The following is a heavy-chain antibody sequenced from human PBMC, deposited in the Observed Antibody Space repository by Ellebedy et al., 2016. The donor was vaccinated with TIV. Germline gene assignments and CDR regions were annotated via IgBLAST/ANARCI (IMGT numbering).Heavy chain of an antibody. CDR3: ARGGIGVGGDY. Sequence: SETLSLTCTVSGGSISSYYWNWIRQPPGKGLEWIGYIYYGSANYNPSLKSRVTISSDTSNNQLSLNLSSVTAADTAVYYCARGGIGVGGDYWGQGTLVTVSS. D-gene: IGHD2-21*01. V-gene: IGHV4-59*08. J-gene: IGHJ4*02. CDR1: GGSISSYY. CDR2: IYYGSA.